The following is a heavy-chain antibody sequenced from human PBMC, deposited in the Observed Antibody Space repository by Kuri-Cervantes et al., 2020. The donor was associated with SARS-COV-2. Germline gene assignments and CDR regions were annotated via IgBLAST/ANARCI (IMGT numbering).Heavy chain of an antibody. V-gene: IGHV1-18*01. CDR2: ISTYNGNT. J-gene: IGHJ3*02. Sequence: ASVKVSCKASGYTFTSYGINWVRQAPGQGLEWMTWISTYNGNTNYAQKLQDRVTMATDTSTSTAYMELRSLRSDDTAVYYCARDNGANAFDIWGQGQWSPSPQ. CDR3: ARDNGANAFDI. CDR1: GYTFTSYG.